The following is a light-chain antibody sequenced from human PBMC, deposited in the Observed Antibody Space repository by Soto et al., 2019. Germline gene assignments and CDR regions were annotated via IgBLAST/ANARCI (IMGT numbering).Light chain of an antibody. Sequence: EMVLTQSPGTLSLSPGDRATLSCRASQSVISSLAWYQQKLGQAPRLLIYGASTRATGIPARFSGSGSGTEFFLNISSLQSEDSAIYYCQHYNNWLGTFGGGTRWIS. CDR2: GAS. CDR1: QSVISS. V-gene: IGKV3-15*01. CDR3: QHYNNWLGT. J-gene: IGKJ4*01.